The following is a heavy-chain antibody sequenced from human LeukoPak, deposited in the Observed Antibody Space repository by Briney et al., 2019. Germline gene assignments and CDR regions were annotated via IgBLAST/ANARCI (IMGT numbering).Heavy chain of an antibody. CDR3: ARESRDCSGGSCYFY. J-gene: IGHJ4*02. Sequence: TRGSLRLSCAASGFTFSSYAMSWVRQAPGKGLEWVSVIYSGGSTYYADSVKGRFTISRDNSKNTLYLQMNSLRAEDTAVYYCARESRDCSGGSCYFYWGQGTLVTVSS. CDR1: GFTFSSYA. D-gene: IGHD2-15*01. CDR2: IYSGGST. V-gene: IGHV3-53*01.